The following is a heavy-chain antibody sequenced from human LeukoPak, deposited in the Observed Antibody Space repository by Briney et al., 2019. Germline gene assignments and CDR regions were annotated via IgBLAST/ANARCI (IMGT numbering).Heavy chain of an antibody. D-gene: IGHD4-17*01. Sequence: PGGSLRLSCAASGFTFSSYAMSWVRQAPGKGLEWVSAISGSGGSTYYADSVKGRFTISRDNAKNSLYLQMNSLRVEDTAVYYCARDATTELGTVYMDVWGKGTTVTISS. J-gene: IGHJ6*03. CDR2: ISGSGGST. CDR3: ARDATTELGTVYMDV. CDR1: GFTFSSYA. V-gene: IGHV3-23*01.